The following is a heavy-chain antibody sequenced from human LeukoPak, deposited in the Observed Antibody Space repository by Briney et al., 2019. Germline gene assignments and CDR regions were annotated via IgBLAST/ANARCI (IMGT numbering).Heavy chain of an antibody. V-gene: IGHV1-2*02. CDR1: VYTFIGYY. D-gene: IGHD3-10*01. CDR2: IKPNNGGT. J-gene: IGHJ4*02. CDR3: AKSYYDSGTYYNGNSDY. Sequence: ASVKVSFKASVYTFIGYYIHWVRQAPGQGLEGMGWIKPNNGGTDFAPKFRGRVTMTRDTSITTAYMELSGLTSDDTAIYYCAKSYYDSGTYYNGNSDYWGQGTLVTVSA.